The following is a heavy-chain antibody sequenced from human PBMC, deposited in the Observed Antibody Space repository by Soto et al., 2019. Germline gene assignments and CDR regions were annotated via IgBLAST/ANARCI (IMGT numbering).Heavy chain of an antibody. J-gene: IGHJ4*02. CDR1: GFIFSNYW. CDR2: IDHNGPT. Sequence: EVQLVESGGGLVQPGGSLRLSCAGSGFIFSNYWMHWVRQAPGKGLEWVSRIDHNGPTDYADSVRGRFTISRDNAESTLYLQMNSLRPEDTAVYYCVRDSHGDYWGQGTLVTFSS. CDR3: VRDSHGDY. V-gene: IGHV3-74*01.